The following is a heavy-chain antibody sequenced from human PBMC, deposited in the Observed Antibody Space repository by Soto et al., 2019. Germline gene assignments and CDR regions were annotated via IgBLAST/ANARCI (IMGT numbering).Heavy chain of an antibody. D-gene: IGHD6-19*01. CDR3: ARDRGVADPVAGNTQYYYSLGV. J-gene: IGHJ6*03. V-gene: IGHV1-18*01. CDR2: ISAYNGNT. CDR1: GYSFTNYG. Sequence: QDQLVQSGVEVKKPGASVKVSCKASGYSFTNYGITWVRQAPGQGFEGMGWISAYNGNTNYAQKFQGRVTLTTDACTSTAYVELRSLRSDDTAVYYWARDRGVADPVAGNTQYYYSLGVWGQGTTVTVAS.